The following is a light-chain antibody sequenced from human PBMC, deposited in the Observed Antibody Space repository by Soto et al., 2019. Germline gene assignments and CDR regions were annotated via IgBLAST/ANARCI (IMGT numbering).Light chain of an antibody. Sequence: EIMLTQSSGTLCLSPGERATLSCRASQRISRTYLTGYHQKPGQAPSLLIYDASRRATGIPDRFSGSGSGTDFSLTIRRLEPEDFAVYYCQHYDSARWTFGRGTKG. CDR3: QHYDSARWT. CDR1: QRISRTY. CDR2: DAS. J-gene: IGKJ1*01. V-gene: IGKV3-20*01.